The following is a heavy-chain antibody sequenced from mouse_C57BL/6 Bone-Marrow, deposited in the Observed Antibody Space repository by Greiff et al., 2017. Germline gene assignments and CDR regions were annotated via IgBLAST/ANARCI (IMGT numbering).Heavy chain of an antibody. CDR3: ARKGFLAVVATRYFDV. J-gene: IGHJ1*03. Sequence: QVQLQQPGAELVRPGSSVKLSCKASGYTFTSYWMHWVKQRPIQGLEWIGNIDPSDSETHYNQKFKDKATLTVDKSSSTAYMQLSSLTSEDSAVYYCARKGFLAVVATRYFDVWGTGTTVTVSS. CDR1: GYTFTSYW. V-gene: IGHV1-52*01. CDR2: IDPSDSET. D-gene: IGHD1-1*01.